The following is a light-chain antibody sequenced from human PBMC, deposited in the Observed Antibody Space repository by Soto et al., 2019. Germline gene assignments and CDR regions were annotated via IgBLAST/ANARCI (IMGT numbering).Light chain of an antibody. V-gene: IGKV1-12*01. Sequence: DIQMTQSPSSVSASIGDRVIITCRASQDIGTWLAWYQQKPGQVPNLLMYPASSLHSGVPSRFSGSGSGTEFTLTISSLQPEDFATYYCQQANSFPPWTFGQGTKVDIQ. CDR2: PAS. J-gene: IGKJ1*01. CDR3: QQANSFPPWT. CDR1: QDIGTW.